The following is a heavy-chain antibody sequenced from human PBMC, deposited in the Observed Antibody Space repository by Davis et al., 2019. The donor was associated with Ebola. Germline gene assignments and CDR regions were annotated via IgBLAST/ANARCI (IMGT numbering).Heavy chain of an antibody. CDR2: ISDRGGTT. D-gene: IGHD3-22*01. CDR1: GITFSDYA. V-gene: IGHV3-23*01. Sequence: GESLKIPCAASGITFSDYAMSWVRQAPGRGLEWVSVISDRGGTTYYADSVKGRFTISRDNFKNMLYLQMNSLRAEDTALYFYAKDGWLDYYDGLTYWGQGALVTVSS. CDR3: AKDGWLDYYDGLTY. J-gene: IGHJ4*02.